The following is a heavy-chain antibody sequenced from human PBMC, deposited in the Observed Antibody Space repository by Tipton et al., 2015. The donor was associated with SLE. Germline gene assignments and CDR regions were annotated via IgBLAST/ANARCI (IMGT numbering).Heavy chain of an antibody. Sequence: TLSLTCAVYGGSFSDYYWSWIRQPPGKGLEWIGEINHSGSTNYNPSLKSRVTISVDTSKNQFSLKLTSVTAADTAVYYCARLVFGSSSRFFQHWGQGTLVTVSS. D-gene: IGHD6-6*01. V-gene: IGHV4-34*01. J-gene: IGHJ1*01. CDR2: INHSGST. CDR3: ARLVFGSSSRFFQH. CDR1: GGSFSDYY.